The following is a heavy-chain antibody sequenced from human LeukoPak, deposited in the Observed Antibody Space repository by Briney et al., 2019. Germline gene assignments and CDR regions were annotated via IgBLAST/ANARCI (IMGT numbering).Heavy chain of an antibody. V-gene: IGHV3-9*01. J-gene: IGHJ4*02. Sequence: GRSLRLSCAASGFTFDDYAMHWVRQAPGKGLEWVSGISWNSGSIGYADSVKDRFTISRDNAKNSLYLQMNSLRAEDTALYYCAKGEGSSGSYSPYYFDYWGQGTLVTVSS. CDR1: GFTFDDYA. CDR3: AKGEGSSGSYSPYYFDY. CDR2: ISWNSGSI. D-gene: IGHD1-26*01.